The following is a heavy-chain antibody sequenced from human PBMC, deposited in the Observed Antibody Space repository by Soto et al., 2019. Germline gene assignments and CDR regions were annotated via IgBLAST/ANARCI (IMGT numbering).Heavy chain of an antibody. CDR3: AKSTGGHYYYYMDV. CDR2: ISWNSGSI. Sequence: GGSLRLSCAASGFTFDDYAMHWVRQAPGKGLEWVSGISWNSGSIGYVDSVKGRFTISRDNAKNSLYLQMNSLRAEDTALYYCAKSTGGHYYYYMDVWGQGTTVTVSS. D-gene: IGHD1-26*01. CDR1: GFTFDDYA. J-gene: IGHJ6*03. V-gene: IGHV3-9*01.